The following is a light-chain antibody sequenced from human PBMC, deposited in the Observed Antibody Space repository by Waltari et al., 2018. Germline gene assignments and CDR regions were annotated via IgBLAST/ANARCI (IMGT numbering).Light chain of an antibody. CDR2: RVS. J-gene: IGKJ2*01. CDR1: QSLVHSDGNTH. CDR3: MQGTHWPYT. Sequence: DVVMTQSPLSLPVTLGQPASISCKSSQSLVHSDGNTHLNWFQQRPGQSPRRLIYRVSNRDSGVPERFSGSGSGTDFTLKISRVEADDVGVYYCMQGTHWPYTFGQGTKLDIK. V-gene: IGKV2-30*02.